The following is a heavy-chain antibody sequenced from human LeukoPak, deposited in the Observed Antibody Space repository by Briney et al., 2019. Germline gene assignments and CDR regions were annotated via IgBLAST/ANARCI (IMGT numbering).Heavy chain of an antibody. Sequence: GGSLRLSCAVSGLTFSNFKMNWVRQAPGKGLEWVANIKQDGSEKYYVDSVKGRFTISRDNAKNSLYLQMNSLRAEDTAVYFCARDSAYGKSGYYYYMDVWGKGTTVTVSS. CDR3: ARDSAYGKSGYYYYMDV. J-gene: IGHJ6*03. CDR2: IKQDGSEK. V-gene: IGHV3-7*01. D-gene: IGHD3-22*01. CDR1: GLTFSNFK.